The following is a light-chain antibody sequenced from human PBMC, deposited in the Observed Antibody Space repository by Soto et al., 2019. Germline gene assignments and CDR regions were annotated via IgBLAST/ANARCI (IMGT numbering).Light chain of an antibody. CDR3: QQSYSFPIT. V-gene: IGKV1-39*01. CDR1: QSIASY. J-gene: IGKJ5*01. Sequence: DIQMTQSPSSLSASVGDRVTITCRASQSIASYLNWYQQRPGKAPKLLIHAASTLQSGVPSRFSGSESESGTDFTLTIGSLQPEDFATYYCQQSYSFPITFGQGTRLEIK. CDR2: AAS.